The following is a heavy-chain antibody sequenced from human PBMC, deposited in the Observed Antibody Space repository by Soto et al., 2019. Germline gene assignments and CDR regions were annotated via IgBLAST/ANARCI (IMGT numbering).Heavy chain of an antibody. CDR1: GGSISSGVYY. CDR2: IYYSGST. D-gene: IGHD2-15*01. CDR3: ARVGLDCSGGSCYYFDY. Sequence: SETLSLTCTASGGSISSGVYYWSWIRHHPGKGLEWIGYIYYSGSTYYNPSLKSRVTISVDTSKNQFSLKLSSVTAADTAVYYCARVGLDCSGGSCYYFDYWGQGPLITVSS. J-gene: IGHJ4*02. V-gene: IGHV4-31*03.